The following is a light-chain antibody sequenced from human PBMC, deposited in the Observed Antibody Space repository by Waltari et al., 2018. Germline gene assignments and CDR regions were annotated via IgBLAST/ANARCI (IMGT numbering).Light chain of an antibody. CDR1: KLGDKY. J-gene: IGLJ2*01. CDR2: QDN. V-gene: IGLV3-1*01. CDR3: QAWDSSTVI. Sequence: SYELTQPPSVSMSPGQTASITCSVDKLGDKYVCWYQKKPGQPPVLVIYQDNKRPSGIPERFSGSNSGNTATLTISGTQALDEADYYCQAWDSSTVIFGGGTKLTVL.